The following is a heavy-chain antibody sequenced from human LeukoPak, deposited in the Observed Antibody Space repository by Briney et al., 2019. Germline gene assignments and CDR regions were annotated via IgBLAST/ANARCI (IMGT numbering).Heavy chain of an antibody. Sequence: GRSLRLSCAASGFTFSSYAMSWVRQAPGKGLEWVSAISGSGGSTYYADSVKGRFTISRDNSRNTLYLQMNSLRAEDTAVYYCAKSARVVEYYDILTGYYAPDYWGQGTLVTVSS. V-gene: IGHV3-23*01. CDR2: ISGSGGST. J-gene: IGHJ4*02. CDR1: GFTFSSYA. CDR3: AKSARVVEYYDILTGYYAPDY. D-gene: IGHD3-9*01.